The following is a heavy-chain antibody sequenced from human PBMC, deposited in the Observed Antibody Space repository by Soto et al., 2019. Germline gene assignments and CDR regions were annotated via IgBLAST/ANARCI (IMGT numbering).Heavy chain of an antibody. D-gene: IGHD3-10*01. CDR1: GGSITNYY. Sequence: QVKLQESGPGLVKPSETLSLTCTVSGGSITNYYCTWFRQPPGKGLEWIGYIQYNGYSAYNLSLKRRVTRSMDTSKTQFALMLESVTATDTAVYYCARHGFGSLHGLVDVWGQGTTVIVSS. CDR3: ARHGFGSLHGLVDV. CDR2: IQYNGYS. V-gene: IGHV4-59*08. J-gene: IGHJ6*02.